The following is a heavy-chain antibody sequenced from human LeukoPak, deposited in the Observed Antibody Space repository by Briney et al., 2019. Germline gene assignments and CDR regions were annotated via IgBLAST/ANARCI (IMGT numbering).Heavy chain of an antibody. V-gene: IGHV3-48*03. CDR3: AKDRLDGYPTGYFDY. Sequence: GGSLRLSCAASGFTFSSYEMNWVRQAPGKGLEWVSYISSSGSTIYYADSVKGRFTISRDNAKNSLYLQMNSLRAEDTALYYCAKDRLDGYPTGYFDYWGQGTLVTVSS. CDR1: GFTFSSYE. CDR2: ISSSGSTI. D-gene: IGHD5-24*01. J-gene: IGHJ4*02.